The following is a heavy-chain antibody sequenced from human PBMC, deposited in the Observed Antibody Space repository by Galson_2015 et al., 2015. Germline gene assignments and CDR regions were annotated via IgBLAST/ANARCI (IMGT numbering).Heavy chain of an antibody. J-gene: IGHJ4*02. V-gene: IGHV3-48*02. CDR1: GFTFSSYS. Sequence: SLRLSCAASGFTFSSYSMNWVRQAPGKGLEWVSYISSSSSTIYYADSVKGRFTISRDNAKNSLYLQMNSLRDEDTAVYYCARDVDSSGWSTYTLDYWGQGTLVTVSS. CDR3: ARDVDSSGWSTYTLDY. CDR2: ISSSSSTI. D-gene: IGHD6-19*01.